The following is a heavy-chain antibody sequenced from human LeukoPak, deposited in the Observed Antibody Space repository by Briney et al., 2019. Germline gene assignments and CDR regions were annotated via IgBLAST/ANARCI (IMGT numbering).Heavy chain of an antibody. CDR2: FDPEDGET. Sequence: GGSLRLSCAASGFTFSSYAMHWVRQAPGQGLEWMGGFDPEDGETIYAQKFQGRVTMTEDTSTDTAYMELSSLRSEDTAVYYCARLPRGDGYNRGDYWGQGTLVTVSS. CDR3: ARLPRGDGYNRGDY. CDR1: GFTFSSYA. D-gene: IGHD5-24*01. J-gene: IGHJ4*02. V-gene: IGHV1-24*01.